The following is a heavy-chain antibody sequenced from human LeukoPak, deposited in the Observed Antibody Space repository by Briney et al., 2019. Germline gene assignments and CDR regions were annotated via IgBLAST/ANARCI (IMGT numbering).Heavy chain of an antibody. CDR1: GYTFTSYY. CDR3: AREDGWELFGQKYNWFDP. CDR2: IIPIFGTA. Sequence: SVKVSCKASGYTFTSYYMHWVRQAPGQGLEWMGGIIPIFGTANYAQKFQGRVTITADESTSTAYMELSSLRSEDTAVYYCAREDGWELFGQKYNWFDPWGQGTLVTVSS. V-gene: IGHV1-69*13. D-gene: IGHD1-26*01. J-gene: IGHJ5*02.